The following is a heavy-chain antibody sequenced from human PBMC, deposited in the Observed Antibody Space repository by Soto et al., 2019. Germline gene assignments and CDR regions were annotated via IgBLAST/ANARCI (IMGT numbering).Heavy chain of an antibody. Sequence: QVTLKESGPVLVKPTETLTLTCTVSGFSLSNARMGVSWIRQPPGKALEWLALIFSTDEKSYSTSLKSRLTISKDTSESQVVLTMTNLDPVDTATYYCARIGLVTTIGDYEGFFDYWGQGTLLTVSS. D-gene: IGHD5-12*01. CDR3: ARIGLVTTIGDYEGFFDY. CDR2: IFSTDEK. V-gene: IGHV2-26*01. CDR1: GFSLSNARMG. J-gene: IGHJ4*02.